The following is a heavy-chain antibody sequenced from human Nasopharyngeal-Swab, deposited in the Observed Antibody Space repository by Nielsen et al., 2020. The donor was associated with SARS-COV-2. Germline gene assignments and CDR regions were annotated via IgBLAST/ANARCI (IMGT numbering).Heavy chain of an antibody. V-gene: IGHV3-11*06. D-gene: IGHD3-3*01. CDR2: ISSSSSYT. CDR1: GFTFSDYY. J-gene: IGHJ6*03. Sequence: GGSLRLSCAASGFTFSDYYMSWIRQAPGKGLEWVSYISSSSSYTNYADSVKGRFTISRDNAKNSLYLQMNSLRAEDTAVYYCARACDFWSYYYYYMDVWGKGTTVTVSS. CDR3: ARACDFWSYYYYYMDV.